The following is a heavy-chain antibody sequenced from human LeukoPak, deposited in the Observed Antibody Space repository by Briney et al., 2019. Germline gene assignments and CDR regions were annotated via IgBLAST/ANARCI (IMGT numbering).Heavy chain of an antibody. Sequence: ASVRVSCKASGYTFTSYDINWVRQATGQGLEWMGWMNPNSGNTGYAQKFQGRVTITRNTSISTAYMELRSLRSDDTAVYYCARDLYSRRMNYYGSGSYFAYWGQGTLVTVSS. J-gene: IGHJ4*02. CDR2: MNPNSGNT. CDR1: GYTFTSYD. CDR3: ARDLYSRRMNYYGSGSYFAY. V-gene: IGHV1-8*03. D-gene: IGHD3-10*01.